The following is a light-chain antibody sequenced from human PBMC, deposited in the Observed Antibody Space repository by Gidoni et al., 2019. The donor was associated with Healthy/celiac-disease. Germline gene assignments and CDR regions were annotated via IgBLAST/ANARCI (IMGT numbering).Light chain of an antibody. CDR1: QSISSY. Sequence: DIQMTQSPSSLSASVGDRVTITCRASQSISSYVNWYQQKPGKAPKLLIYAASRLQSGVPSRFSGSGSGTDFTLTISSLQPEDFATYYCQQSNSTPQYTFGQGTKLEIK. CDR2: AAS. V-gene: IGKV1-39*01. J-gene: IGKJ2*01. CDR3: QQSNSTPQYT.